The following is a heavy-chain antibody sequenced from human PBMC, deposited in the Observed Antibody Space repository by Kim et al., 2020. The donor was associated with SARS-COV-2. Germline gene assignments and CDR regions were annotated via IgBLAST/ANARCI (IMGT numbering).Heavy chain of an antibody. Sequence: GGSLRLSCAASGYTFSSHGMEWVRQAPGKGLEWVAIIWFDGSKTYYVDSVKGRFTISRDNSKNTLYLQMNSLRAEDTAVYYCARWLGMLNAFVMWGQGTMVTVSS. D-gene: IGHD3-10*01. CDR3: ARWLGMLNAFVM. V-gene: IGHV3-33*01. J-gene: IGHJ3*02. CDR2: IWFDGSKT. CDR1: GYTFSSHG.